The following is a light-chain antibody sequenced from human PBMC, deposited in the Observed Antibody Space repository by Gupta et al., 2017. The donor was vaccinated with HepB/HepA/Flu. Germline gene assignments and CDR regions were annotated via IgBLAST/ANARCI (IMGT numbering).Light chain of an antibody. J-gene: IGLJ2*01. CDR3: NSYTTRSTVV. CDR2: GVN. Sequence: QSALTQPASVSGSPGQSITISCSGTSSDVGAYDHVSWYQHHPGKAPKLMIYGVNNRPSGVAGRFSGSKSGNTASLSISGLQAEDEADYFCNSYTTRSTVVFGGGTKLTVL. V-gene: IGLV2-14*03. CDR1: SSDVGAYDH.